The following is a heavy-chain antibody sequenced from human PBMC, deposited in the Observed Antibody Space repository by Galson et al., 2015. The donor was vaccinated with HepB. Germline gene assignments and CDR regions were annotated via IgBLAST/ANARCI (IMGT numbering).Heavy chain of an antibody. J-gene: IGHJ4*01. CDR1: GFTFNSYD. Sequence: SVKVSCKASGFTFNSYDINWVRQATGQGLEWMGWMSPKSGNTGYAQKLKGRVTMTWDTSISTAYMELSRLRSEDTAVYYCARGPAGYDSSGYFDFWGQGTLVTVSS. V-gene: IGHV1-8*01. CDR3: ARGPAGYDSSGYFDF. CDR2: MSPKSGNT. D-gene: IGHD3-22*01.